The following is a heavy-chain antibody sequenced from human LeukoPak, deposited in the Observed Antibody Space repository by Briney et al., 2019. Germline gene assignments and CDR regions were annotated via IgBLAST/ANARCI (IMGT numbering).Heavy chain of an antibody. CDR1: GFPFSGYG. D-gene: IGHD4-17*01. CDR3: ARDNPTGDV. J-gene: IGHJ6*02. V-gene: IGHV3-30*19. CDR2: ISYDGSNK. Sequence: GGSLRLSCAASGFPFSGYGMHWVRQAPGKGLEWVAVISYDGSNKYYADSVKGRFTISRDNSKNTLYLQMDSLRAEDTAVYYCARDNPTGDVWGQGTTVTVSS.